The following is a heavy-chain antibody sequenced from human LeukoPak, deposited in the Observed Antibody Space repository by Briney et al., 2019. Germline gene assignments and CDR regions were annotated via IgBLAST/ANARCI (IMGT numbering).Heavy chain of an antibody. J-gene: IGHJ5*02. CDR3: ARVDTAMVTGNWFDP. CDR1: GYTFTCYY. Sequence: ASXKVSCKAPGYTFTCYYMNWVGQAPGQGVERMGMINASGGSTSYAQKFQGRVTITRDTSTRTDYMELSRLRYEDAAVYYCARVDTAMVTGNWFDPWGQGTLVTVSS. CDR2: INASGGST. V-gene: IGHV1-46*01. D-gene: IGHD5-18*01.